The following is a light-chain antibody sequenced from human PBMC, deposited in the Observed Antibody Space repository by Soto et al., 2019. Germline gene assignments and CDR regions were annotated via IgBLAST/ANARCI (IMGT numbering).Light chain of an antibody. Sequence: QSALTQPASVSGSPGQSITISCTGTSSDVGGYNYVSWYQQHPGKAPKLMIYEVSNRPSGVSNRFSGSKSGNTASLTISGLQAEEEADYYCSSYTRSSSPYVFGTGTKLTVL. CDR2: EVS. CDR1: SSDVGGYNY. V-gene: IGLV2-14*01. J-gene: IGLJ1*01. CDR3: SSYTRSSSPYV.